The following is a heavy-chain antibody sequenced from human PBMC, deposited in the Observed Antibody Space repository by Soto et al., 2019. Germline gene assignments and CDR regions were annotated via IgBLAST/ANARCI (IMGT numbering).Heavy chain of an antibody. CDR2: IVPLSDRT. CDR3: ARKSGRDCHSGRGCFALDV. J-gene: IGHJ4*02. V-gene: IGHV1-69*01. D-gene: IGHD2-15*01. Sequence: QVQLVQSGAEVKKPGSSLKVSCKVFGETLNSNPIGWVRQAPGQGLEWVGGIVPLSDRTNYAQELQGRVTVTADASTSTVYMELSNLKSDDTGVYSCARKSGRDCHSGRGCFALDVWGQGSLITVSS. CDR1: GETLNSNP.